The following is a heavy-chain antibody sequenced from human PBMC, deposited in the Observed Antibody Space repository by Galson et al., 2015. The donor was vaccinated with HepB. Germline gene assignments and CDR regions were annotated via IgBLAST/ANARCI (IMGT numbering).Heavy chain of an antibody. V-gene: IGHV3-7*03. J-gene: IGHJ4*02. CDR2: IKQDGSEK. CDR1: GFTFSTYW. Sequence: SLRLSCAASGFTFSTYWMSWVRQAPGKGLEWVANIKQDGSEKYYVDSVKGRFTISRDNAKNSLYLQLNSLILEDTAVYFCARRSTGNGWYYDYWGQGTLVTVSS. CDR3: ARRSTGNGWYYDY. D-gene: IGHD6-19*01.